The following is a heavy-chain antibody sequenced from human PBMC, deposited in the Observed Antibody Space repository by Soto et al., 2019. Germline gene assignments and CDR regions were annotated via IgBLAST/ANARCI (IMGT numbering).Heavy chain of an antibody. Sequence: PSETLSLTCTVSGGSISSYYWSWIRQPPGKGLEWIGYIYYSGSTNYNPSLKSRVTISVDTSKNQFSLKLSSVTAADTAVYYCARGGLDAGYGMHVWGQGTTVTVSS. D-gene: IGHD2-2*03. CDR2: IYYSGST. J-gene: IGHJ6*01. V-gene: IGHV4-59*01. CDR3: ARGGLDAGYGMHV. CDR1: GGSISSYY.